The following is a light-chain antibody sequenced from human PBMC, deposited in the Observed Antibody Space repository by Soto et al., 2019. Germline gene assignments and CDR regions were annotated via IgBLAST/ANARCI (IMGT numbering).Light chain of an antibody. CDR1: QNINNW. Sequence: DIQMTQSPSTLSASVGDRVTITCRASQNINNWLAWYQQKPGQAPKLLIYKASNLESGVPSRFSGSGSGTEFTLSISSLQSDDFATYYCQQYSGSSTTFGQGTKVEVK. V-gene: IGKV1-5*03. CDR3: QQYSGSSTT. CDR2: KAS. J-gene: IGKJ1*01.